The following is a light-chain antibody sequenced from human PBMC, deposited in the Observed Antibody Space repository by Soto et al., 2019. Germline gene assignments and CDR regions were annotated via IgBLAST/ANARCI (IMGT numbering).Light chain of an antibody. J-gene: IGLJ1*01. CDR2: GNS. V-gene: IGLV1-40*01. CDR3: QSYASSLSGYV. Sequence: VLTHPPSVYGAPGQRFTIACTGSSSNIGAGYDVHWYQQLPGTAPKLLIYGNSNRPSGVPDRFSDSKSGTSASLAITGLQAEDEADYYCQSYASSLSGYVFGTGTKVTVL. CDR1: SSNIGAGYD.